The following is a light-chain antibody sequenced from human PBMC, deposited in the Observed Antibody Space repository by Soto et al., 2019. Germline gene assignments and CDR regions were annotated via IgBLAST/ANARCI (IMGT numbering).Light chain of an antibody. CDR1: NIGSKS. CDR3: QVWDIGSGVA. Sequence: SYVLTQAPSVSVAPGKTDTITCGGNNIGSKSVHWYQQKPGQAPVLVIYYDSDRPSGIPERFSGSNSGSTATLTISRVEAGDEADYYCQVWDIGSGVAFGGGTKVTVL. CDR2: YDS. V-gene: IGLV3-21*04. J-gene: IGLJ2*01.